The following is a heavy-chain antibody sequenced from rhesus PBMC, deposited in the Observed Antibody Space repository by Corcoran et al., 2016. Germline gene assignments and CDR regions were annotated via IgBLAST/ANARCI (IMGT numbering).Heavy chain of an antibody. CDR3: ARDLGDYGNYFDY. CDR2: INTGGGST. V-gene: IGHV3-22*01. J-gene: IGHJ4*01. CDR1: GFTFSSYG. D-gene: IGHD4-29*01. Sequence: SGGGLVQPGGSLRLSCAASGFTFSSYGMHWARQAPGKGLQWVSAINTGGGSTWYTDSVKGRFTISRENAKNTLYLQMDSLRPEDTAVYYCARDLGDYGNYFDYWGQGVLVTVSS.